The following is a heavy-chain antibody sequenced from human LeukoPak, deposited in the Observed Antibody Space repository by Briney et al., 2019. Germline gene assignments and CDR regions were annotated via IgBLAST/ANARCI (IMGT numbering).Heavy chain of an antibody. CDR1: GFTFSSYA. CDR3: ARAMTYGGDAH. Sequence: GGSLRLSCAASGFTFSSYAMSWVRQAPGKGLEWVSDINGSGGSTYYADSVKGRFTISRDNLKNTLYLQMNSLRAEDTAVYYCARAMTYGGDAHWGQGTLVTVSS. CDR2: INGSGGST. D-gene: IGHD2-21*02. V-gene: IGHV3-23*01. J-gene: IGHJ4*02.